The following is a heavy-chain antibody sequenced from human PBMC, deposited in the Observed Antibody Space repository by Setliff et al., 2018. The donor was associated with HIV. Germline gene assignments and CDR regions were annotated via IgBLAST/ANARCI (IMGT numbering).Heavy chain of an antibody. CDR2: ISSDGSST. CDR3: ARARGGNSEWSY. Sequence: PGGSLRLSCAASGFTFSSYEMNWVRQAPGKGLEWVSYISSDGSSTTYADFVKGRFTISRDNAKNTLYLQMNSLRAEDTAMYSCARARGGNSEWSYWGQGTLVTVSS. D-gene: IGHD2-15*01. J-gene: IGHJ4*02. V-gene: IGHV3-74*03. CDR1: GFTFSSYE.